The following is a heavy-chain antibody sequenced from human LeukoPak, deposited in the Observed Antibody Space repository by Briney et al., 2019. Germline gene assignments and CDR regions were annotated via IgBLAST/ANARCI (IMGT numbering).Heavy chain of an antibody. V-gene: IGHV4-59*08. CDR2: IYYSGST. Sequence: SETLSLTCTVSGGSISSYHWSWIRQPPGKGLEWIGYIYYSGSTNYNPSLKSRVTISVDTSKNQFSLKLSSVTAADTAVYYCARPIAARARYFDYWGQGTLVTVSS. J-gene: IGHJ4*02. CDR1: GGSISSYH. CDR3: ARPIAARARYFDY. D-gene: IGHD6-6*01.